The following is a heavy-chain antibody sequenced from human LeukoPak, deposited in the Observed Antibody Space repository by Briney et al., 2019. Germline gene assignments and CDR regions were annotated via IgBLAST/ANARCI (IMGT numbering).Heavy chain of an antibody. CDR2: IYHSGST. J-gene: IGHJ6*03. D-gene: IGHD3-9*01. CDR3: ARQRYYDILTGYYPYYYYYYMDV. Sequence: PSETLSLTCAVSGGSISSGNWWTWVRQPPRKGLEWIGEIYHSGSTNYNPSLKSRVTISVDKSKNQFSLKLSSVTAADTAVYYCARQRYYDILTGYYPYYYYYYMDVWGKGTTVTISS. CDR1: GGSISSGNW. V-gene: IGHV4-4*02.